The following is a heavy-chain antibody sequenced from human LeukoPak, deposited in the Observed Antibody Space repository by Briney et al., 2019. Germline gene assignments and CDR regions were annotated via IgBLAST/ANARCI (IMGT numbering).Heavy chain of an antibody. V-gene: IGHV4-39*07. J-gene: IGHJ3*02. Sequence: PSETLSLTCTVSSGSISSSNYFWGWIRQPPGKGLEGIGIIYYVGNTYYNPSLKSRVTISVDTSKNQFSLKLSSVTAADTAVYYCARTRDYYSPAFDIWGQGTVVTVSS. CDR2: IYYVGNT. CDR3: ARTRDYYSPAFDI. CDR1: SGSISSSNYF. D-gene: IGHD3-3*01.